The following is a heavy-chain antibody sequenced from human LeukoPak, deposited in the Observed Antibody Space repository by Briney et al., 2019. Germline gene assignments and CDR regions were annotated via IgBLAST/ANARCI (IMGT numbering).Heavy chain of an antibody. D-gene: IGHD6-13*01. CDR2: INPSGGST. J-gene: IGHJ3*02. V-gene: IGHV1-46*01. CDR3: AKCYRSSWYVVFSVEPGAHDAFDI. CDR1: GYTFTSYY. Sequence: ASVKVSCKASGYTFTSYYMHWVRQAPGQGLEWMGIINPSGGSTSYAQKFQGRVTMTRDMSTSTVYMELNSLRAEDTAVYYCAKCYRSSWYVVFSVEPGAHDAFDIWGQGTMVTVSS.